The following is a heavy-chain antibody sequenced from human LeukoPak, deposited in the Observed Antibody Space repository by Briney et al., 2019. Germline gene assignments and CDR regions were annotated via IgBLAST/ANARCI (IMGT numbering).Heavy chain of an antibody. CDR3: ARQSRGYGYYYYGMDV. CDR1: GGSFSGYY. J-gene: IGHJ6*02. Sequence: SETLSLTCAVYGGSFSGYYWSWIRQPPGKGLEWIGEINHSGSTNYNPSLKSRVTISVDTSKNQFSLKLSSVTAADTAVYYCARQSRGYGYYYYGMDVWGQGTTVTASS. V-gene: IGHV4-34*01. CDR2: INHSGST. D-gene: IGHD5-18*01.